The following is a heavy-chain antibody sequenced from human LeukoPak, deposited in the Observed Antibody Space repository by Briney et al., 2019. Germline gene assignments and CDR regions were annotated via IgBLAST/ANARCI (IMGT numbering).Heavy chain of an antibody. Sequence: ASVKVSCKASGGTFSSYAISWVRQAPGQGFEWMGRIIPILGIVNYAQRFQGSVSITADKSTTTVFMELSSLRSEDTAVYFCARARRSDSSWYDYWGQGTLVSVSS. V-gene: IGHV1-69*04. J-gene: IGHJ4*02. D-gene: IGHD6-13*01. CDR2: IIPILGIV. CDR1: GGTFSSYA. CDR3: ARARRSDSSWYDY.